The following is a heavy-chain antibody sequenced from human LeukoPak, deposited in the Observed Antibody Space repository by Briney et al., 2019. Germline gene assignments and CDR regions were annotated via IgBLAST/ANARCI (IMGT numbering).Heavy chain of an antibody. V-gene: IGHV4-39*01. D-gene: IGHD2-15*01. CDR1: GFTFSSYG. J-gene: IGHJ6*02. CDR3: TRRASGSGGTQAGMDV. Sequence: PGGSLRLSCAASGFTFSSYGMHWVRQAPGKGLEWIGSILYTGGSWVKPSLKSRASISVDTSRNQFSLTLHSVNAIDTALYYCTRRASGSGGTQAGMDVWGQGTTVTVSS. CDR2: ILYTGGS.